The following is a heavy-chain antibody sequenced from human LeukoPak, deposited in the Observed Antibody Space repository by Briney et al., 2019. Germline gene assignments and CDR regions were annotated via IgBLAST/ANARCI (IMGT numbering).Heavy chain of an antibody. CDR3: ARHVPDLRYFGWVHAFDI. CDR1: GGSISSYY. D-gene: IGHD3-9*01. CDR2: IYYSGST. J-gene: IGHJ3*02. Sequence: SETLSLTCTVSGGSISSYYWSWIRQPPGKGLEWIGYIYYSGSTNYNPSLKSRVTISVDTSKNQFSLKLSSVTAADTAVYYCARHVPDLRYFGWVHAFDIWGQGTMVTVSS. V-gene: IGHV4-59*08.